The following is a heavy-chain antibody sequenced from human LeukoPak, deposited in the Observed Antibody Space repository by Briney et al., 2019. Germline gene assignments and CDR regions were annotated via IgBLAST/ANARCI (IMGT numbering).Heavy chain of an antibody. V-gene: IGHV1-18*01. Sequence: ASVKVSCKASGYTFTSYGISWVRRAPGQGLEWMGWISAYNGNTNYAQKLQGRVTMTTDTSTSTAYMELRSLRSDDTAVYYCAREGGALMYYYYGMDVWGQGTTVTVSS. D-gene: IGHD4/OR15-4a*01. J-gene: IGHJ6*02. CDR2: ISAYNGNT. CDR3: AREGGALMYYYYGMDV. CDR1: GYTFTSYG.